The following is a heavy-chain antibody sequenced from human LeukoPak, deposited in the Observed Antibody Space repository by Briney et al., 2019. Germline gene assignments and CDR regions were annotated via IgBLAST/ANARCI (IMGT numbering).Heavy chain of an antibody. CDR2: FNGDETST. J-gene: IGHJ4*02. Sequence: GGSLRLSCAASGFTFSNYWMHWVRQAPGKGLVWVSRFNGDETSTTYADSVKGRFTISRDNAKNTLFLQMNSLRAEDTAVYYCARERERAIDYWGQGTLVTVSS. CDR3: ARERERAIDY. V-gene: IGHV3-74*01. CDR1: GFTFSNYW. D-gene: IGHD1-26*01.